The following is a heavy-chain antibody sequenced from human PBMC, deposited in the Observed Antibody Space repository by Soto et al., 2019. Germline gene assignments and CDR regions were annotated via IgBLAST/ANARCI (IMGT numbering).Heavy chain of an antibody. CDR1: GFTFSSYW. D-gene: IGHD5-18*01. V-gene: IGHV3-74*01. CDR3: AGSVPGYSYGQD. Sequence: EVQLVESGGGLVQPGGSLRLSCAASGFTFSSYWMHWVRQAPGKGLVWVSRINSDGSSTSYADSVKGRFTISRDNAKNTLSLQMNSLRAEDTAVYYCAGSVPGYSYGQDWGQGTLVTVSS. CDR2: INSDGSST. J-gene: IGHJ4*02.